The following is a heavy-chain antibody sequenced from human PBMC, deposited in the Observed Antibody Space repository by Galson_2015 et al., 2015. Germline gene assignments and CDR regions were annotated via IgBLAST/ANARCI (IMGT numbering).Heavy chain of an antibody. V-gene: IGHV1-46*01. J-gene: IGHJ4*02. CDR2: IQPNIGRT. Sequence: SVKVSCKAFGYTFATYYIHWVRQAPGQGLEWMGIIQPNIGRTGYTQNFKGRVTMTRDTSTSTVYMELGSLRSEDTAVYYCARERPDTFYFDYWGQGTPVTVSS. D-gene: IGHD2-2*01. CDR1: GYTFATYY. CDR3: ARERPDTFYFDY.